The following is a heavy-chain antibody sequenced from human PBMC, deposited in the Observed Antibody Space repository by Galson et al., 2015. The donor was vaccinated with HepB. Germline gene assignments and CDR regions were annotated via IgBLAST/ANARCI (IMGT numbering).Heavy chain of an antibody. Sequence: SLRLSCAASGFTFRTCVMHWVRQAPGKGLEWVAFIRNDGSKKYYADSMKGRFTISRDNSKNTLYLQVNSARPEDTAVYYCAKGPTVGCSGGNCYFDSWGQGALVTVSS. J-gene: IGHJ4*02. CDR3: AKGPTVGCSGGNCYFDS. D-gene: IGHD2-15*01. V-gene: IGHV3-30*02. CDR1: GFTFRTCV. CDR2: IRNDGSKK.